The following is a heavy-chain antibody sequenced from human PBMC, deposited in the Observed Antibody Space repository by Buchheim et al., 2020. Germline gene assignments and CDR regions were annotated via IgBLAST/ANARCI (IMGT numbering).Heavy chain of an antibody. J-gene: IGHJ1*01. CDR2: ISSSGSTI. Sequence: EVQLVESGGGLVQTGGSLRLSCAASGFTFSSYEMNWVRQAPGKGLEWVSYISSSGSTIYYADSVKGRFTISRDNAKNSLYLQMNSLRAEDTAVYYCARGSSPDSYAEYFRHWGQGTL. CDR3: ARGSSPDSYAEYFRH. V-gene: IGHV3-48*03. CDR1: GFTFSSYE. D-gene: IGHD2-21*02.